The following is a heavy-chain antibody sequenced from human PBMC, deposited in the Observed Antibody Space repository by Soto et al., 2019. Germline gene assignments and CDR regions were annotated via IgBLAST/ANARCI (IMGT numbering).Heavy chain of an antibody. J-gene: IGHJ3*02. CDR3: ARDEMTTVPVGDAFDI. CDR1: GGSISSYY. Sequence: QVQLQESGPGLVKPSETLSLTCTVSGGSISSYYWSWIRQPAGKGLAWIGRIYTSGSTNYNPSLKSRVTMSVDTSKNQFSLKLSSVTAADTAVYYCARDEMTTVPVGDAFDIWGQGTMVTVSS. CDR2: IYTSGST. V-gene: IGHV4-4*07. D-gene: IGHD4-17*01.